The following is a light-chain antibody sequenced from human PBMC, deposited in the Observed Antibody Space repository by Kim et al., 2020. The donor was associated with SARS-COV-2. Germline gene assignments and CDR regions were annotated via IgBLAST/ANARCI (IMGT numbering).Light chain of an antibody. CDR1: QSVTSDC. J-gene: IGKJ2*01. CDR3: QQDGRSPDS. Sequence: LSPREGATRSCRASQSVTSDCLAWFQQKPGQPPRLLIFGATTRANGIPDKFSGSGSGTNFTFTIRRLRPGNFAVYYCQQDGRSPDSFGQGTKLEI. CDR2: GAT. V-gene: IGKV3-20*01.